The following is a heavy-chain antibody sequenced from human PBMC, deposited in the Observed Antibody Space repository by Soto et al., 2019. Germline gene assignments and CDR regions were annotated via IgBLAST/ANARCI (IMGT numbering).Heavy chain of an antibody. J-gene: IGHJ4*02. CDR3: AKFSRSSYYDSSGYH. Sequence: PSETLSLTCAVSGASIGTSNWWSWVRQSPGKGLEWIGEIHDSGSTESNPSLKSRVTISLDKSKNQFSLNVSSVTAADTAVYYCAKFSRSSYYDSSGYHWGQGTLVTVSS. CDR1: GASIGTSNW. CDR2: IHDSGST. D-gene: IGHD3-22*01. V-gene: IGHV4-4*02.